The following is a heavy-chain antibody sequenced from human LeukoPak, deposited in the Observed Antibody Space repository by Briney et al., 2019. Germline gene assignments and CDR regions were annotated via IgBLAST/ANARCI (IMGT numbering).Heavy chain of an antibody. CDR1: GDSISSGGYY. Sequence: SQTLSLTCNVSGDSISSGGYYWSWIRQHPGKGLEWIGYIYHSGTTYYNPSLKSRVTISVDTSKSQFSLRLSSVTAADTAVYYCARDSSVTAVPFDYWGRGTLVTVSS. D-gene: IGHD2-21*02. CDR3: ARDSSVTAVPFDY. V-gene: IGHV4-31*03. CDR2: IYHSGTT. J-gene: IGHJ4*02.